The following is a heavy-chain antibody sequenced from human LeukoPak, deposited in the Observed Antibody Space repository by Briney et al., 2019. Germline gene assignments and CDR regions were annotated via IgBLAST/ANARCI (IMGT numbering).Heavy chain of an antibody. V-gene: IGHV4-39*02. CDR3: QSRFLEWLLDY. D-gene: IGHD3-3*01. Sequence: PSETLSLTCTVSGGSISNSNYYWGWIRQPPGKGLEWIGGAYYSGTTYYSPSLKSRVTISVDTSRNHFSLNLNSVTAADTAVYYCQSRFLEWLLDYWGQGTLVTVSS. CDR1: GGSISNSNYY. CDR2: AYYSGTT. J-gene: IGHJ4*02.